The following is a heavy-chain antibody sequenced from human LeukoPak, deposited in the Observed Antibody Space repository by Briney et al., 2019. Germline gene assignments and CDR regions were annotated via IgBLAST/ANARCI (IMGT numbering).Heavy chain of an antibody. CDR3: AKGHSPYYYDTSGYSLQQPFDY. J-gene: IGHJ4*02. Sequence: GGSLRLSCAASGFTFSSYSMNWVRQAPGKGLEWVSSISSSSSYIYYADSVKGRFTISRDNAKNSLYLQMNSLRAEDTAVYYCAKGHSPYYYDTSGYSLQQPFDYWGQGTLVTVSS. D-gene: IGHD3-22*01. CDR1: GFTFSSYS. CDR2: ISSSSSYI. V-gene: IGHV3-21*01.